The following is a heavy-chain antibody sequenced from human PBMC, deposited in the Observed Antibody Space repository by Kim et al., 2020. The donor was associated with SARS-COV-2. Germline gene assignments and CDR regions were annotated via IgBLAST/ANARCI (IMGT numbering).Heavy chain of an antibody. D-gene: IGHD3-9*01. Sequence: RCSPSFQGHVTISAHKSISTAYLQWSSLKASDTAMYYCARGYYNVGWFDPWGQGTLVTVSS. V-gene: IGHV5-51*01. CDR3: ARGYYNVGWFDP. J-gene: IGHJ5*02.